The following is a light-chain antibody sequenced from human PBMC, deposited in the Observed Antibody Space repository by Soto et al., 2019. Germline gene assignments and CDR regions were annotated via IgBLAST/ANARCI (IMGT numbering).Light chain of an antibody. CDR2: GAS. J-gene: IGKJ1*01. CDR3: QQYGSSPQT. Sequence: EIVLTQSPGTLSLSPGERATLPCRASQSVGSNYLAWFQQRPGQAPRLLVYGASSRNTGIPDRFSGSGSGTDFTLTISRLEPEDFAIYYCQQYGSSPQTFGQGTKVEIK. V-gene: IGKV3-20*01. CDR1: QSVGSNY.